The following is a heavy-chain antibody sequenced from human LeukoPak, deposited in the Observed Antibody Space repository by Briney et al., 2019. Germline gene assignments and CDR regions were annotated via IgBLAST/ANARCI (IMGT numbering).Heavy chain of an antibody. CDR3: ARPYVGATGGFDY. Sequence: KTSETLSLTCAVYGGSFSGYYWSWIRQPPGKGLEWIGEINHSGSTNYNPSLKSRVTISVDTSKNQFSLKLSSVTAADTAVYYCARPYVGATGGFDYWGQGTLVTVSS. J-gene: IGHJ4*02. V-gene: IGHV4-34*01. D-gene: IGHD1-26*01. CDR2: INHSGST. CDR1: GGSFSGYY.